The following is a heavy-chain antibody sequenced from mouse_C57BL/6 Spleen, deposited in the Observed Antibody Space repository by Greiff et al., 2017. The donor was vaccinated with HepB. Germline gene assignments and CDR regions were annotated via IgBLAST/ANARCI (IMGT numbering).Heavy chain of an antibody. V-gene: IGHV1-76*01. D-gene: IGHD4-1*01. CDR1: GYTFTDYY. CDR3: ARLAKWDGPDY. CDR2: IYPGSGNT. J-gene: IGHJ2*01. Sequence: QVQLQQSGAELVRPGASVKLSCKASGYTFTDYYINWVKQRPGQGLEWIARIYPGSGNTYYNEKFKGKATLTAEKSSSTAYMQLSSLTSEDSAVYFCARLAKWDGPDYWGQGTTLTVSS.